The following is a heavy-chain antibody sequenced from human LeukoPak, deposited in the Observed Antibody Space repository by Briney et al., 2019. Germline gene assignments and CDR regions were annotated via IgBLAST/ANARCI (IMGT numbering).Heavy chain of an antibody. J-gene: IGHJ4*02. CDR1: GFTFTTFW. V-gene: IGHV3-74*01. Sequence: GGSLRLSCATSGFTFTTFWMHWVRQAPGKGLVWVSRINHDGSSTNYADSVKGRFTISRDNAKNTVHLQMNSLRAEDTAVYYCVRDWGYDSSGYWQKYFDTWGQGTLVTVSS. CDR3: VRDWGYDSSGYWQKYFDT. CDR2: INHDGSST. D-gene: IGHD3-22*01.